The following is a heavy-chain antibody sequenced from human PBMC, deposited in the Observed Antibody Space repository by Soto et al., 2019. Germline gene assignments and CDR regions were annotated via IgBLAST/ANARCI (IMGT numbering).Heavy chain of an antibody. Sequence: AASVKVSFKASGGTFSSYAISWVRQAPGQGLEWMGGIIPIFGTANYAQKFQGRVTITADESTSTAYMELSSLRSEDTAVYYCARAYDSSGFYWYFDLWGRGTLVTVSS. CDR3: ARAYDSSGFYWYFDL. CDR1: GGTFSSYA. CDR2: IIPIFGTA. V-gene: IGHV1-69*13. D-gene: IGHD3-22*01. J-gene: IGHJ2*01.